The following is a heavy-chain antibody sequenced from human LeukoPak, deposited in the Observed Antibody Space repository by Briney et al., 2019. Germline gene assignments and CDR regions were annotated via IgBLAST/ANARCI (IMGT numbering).Heavy chain of an antibody. V-gene: IGHV3-7*05. D-gene: IGHD3-22*01. Sequence: PGGSLRLSCAASGFTFSSYWMSWVRQAPGKGLQWVANIKQDGSEKYYVDSVKGRFTISRDNAKNSLYLQMNSLRAEDTAVYYCAKPHYYDSGGSYIAGAFDIWGQGTMVTVSS. CDR2: IKQDGSEK. J-gene: IGHJ3*02. CDR1: GFTFSSYW. CDR3: AKPHYYDSGGSYIAGAFDI.